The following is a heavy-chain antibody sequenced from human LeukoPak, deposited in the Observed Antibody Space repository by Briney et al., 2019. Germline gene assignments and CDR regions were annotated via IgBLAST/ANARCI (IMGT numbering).Heavy chain of an antibody. D-gene: IGHD2-2*01. CDR3: ARAYSCCYPYFDY. J-gene: IGHJ4*02. V-gene: IGHV4-59*01. CDR2: IYYSGST. Sequence: SETLSLTCTVSGGSISSYYWSWIRQPPGKGLECIGYIYYSGSTNYNPSLKSRVTISVDTSKNQFSLKLSSVTAADTAVYYCARAYSCCYPYFDYWGQGTLVTVSS. CDR1: GGSISSYY.